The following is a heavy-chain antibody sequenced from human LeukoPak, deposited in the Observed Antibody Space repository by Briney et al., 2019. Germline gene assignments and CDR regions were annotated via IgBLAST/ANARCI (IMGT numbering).Heavy chain of an antibody. CDR3: ARDLVTMVRGVYKPYYFDY. Sequence: GGSLRLSCAASGFTFSSYSMNWVRQAPGKGLEWVSSISSSSSYIYYADSVKGRFTISRDNAKNSLYLQMNSLRAEDTAVYYCARDLVTMVRGVYKPYYFDYWGQGTLVTVSS. CDR1: GFTFSSYS. CDR2: ISSSSSYI. J-gene: IGHJ4*02. V-gene: IGHV3-21*01. D-gene: IGHD3-10*01.